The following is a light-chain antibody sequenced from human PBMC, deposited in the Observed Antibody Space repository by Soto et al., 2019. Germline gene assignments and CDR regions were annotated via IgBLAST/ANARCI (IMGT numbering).Light chain of an antibody. Sequence: EIVLTQSPGTLSLSPGERASLSCSASQTINSGLAWYQHKRGQAPRLLIYGVSVRAIGIPDRFSGSGSGTDFTLTISRLEPEDFAVYYCQQYGSSSITFGQGTRLEIK. J-gene: IGKJ5*01. CDR1: QTINSG. CDR3: QQYGSSSIT. V-gene: IGKV3-20*01. CDR2: GVS.